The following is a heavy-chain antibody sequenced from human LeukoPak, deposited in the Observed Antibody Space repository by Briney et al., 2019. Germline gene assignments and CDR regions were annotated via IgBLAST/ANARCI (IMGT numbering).Heavy chain of an antibody. V-gene: IGHV4-39*02. D-gene: IGHD3-16*01. CDR3: ASAPRQGSIGGLDY. J-gene: IGHJ4*02. CDR2: IYYTGTT. Sequence: PSETLSLTCPDPGGSISSSTYYWGWIRQPPGKRLEWIGAIYYTGTTYYNPSLRSRVTISVDTSKNHFSLKLSSVTAADTALYYCASAPRQGSIGGLDYWGQGTLVTVSS. CDR1: GGSISSSTYY.